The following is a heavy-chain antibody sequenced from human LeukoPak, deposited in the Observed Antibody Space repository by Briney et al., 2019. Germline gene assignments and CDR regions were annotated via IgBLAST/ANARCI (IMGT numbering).Heavy chain of an antibody. D-gene: IGHD3-3*01. CDR3: ARVPYDFWSGYSPYHHYYMDV. CDR2: IYYSGST. V-gene: IGHV4-59*01. CDR1: GGSFSGYY. Sequence: SETLSLTCAVYGGSFSGYYWSWIRQPPGKGLEWIGYIYYSGSTNYNPSLKSRVTISVDTSKNQFSLKLSSVTAADTAVYYCARVPYDFWSGYSPYHHYYMDVWGKGTTVTVSS. J-gene: IGHJ6*03.